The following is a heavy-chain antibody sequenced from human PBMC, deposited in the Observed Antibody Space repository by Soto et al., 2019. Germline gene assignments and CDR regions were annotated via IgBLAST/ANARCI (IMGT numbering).Heavy chain of an antibody. Sequence: QVQLVQSGAEVKKPGFSVKVSCKASGGTFSSYSINWVRQAPGQGLEWMGRIIPLFGAANYAQKFQCRITFTADESTTTAYMELSSLRSDDTAVYYCARGHTYAYWFDPWGQGTLVTVSS. J-gene: IGHJ5*02. CDR3: ARGHTYAYWFDP. CDR2: IIPLFGAA. D-gene: IGHD3-16*01. V-gene: IGHV1-69*15. CDR1: GGTFSSYS.